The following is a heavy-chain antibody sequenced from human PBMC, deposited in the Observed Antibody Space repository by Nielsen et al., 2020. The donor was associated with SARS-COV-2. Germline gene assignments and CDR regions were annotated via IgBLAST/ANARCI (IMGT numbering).Heavy chain of an antibody. D-gene: IGHD1-14*01. CDR2: IYPGDSDT. CDR1: GYSFTSSW. CDR3: ARLVDSPLFDP. Sequence: GESLKIACQRSGYSFTSSWIGWVRQMPGKGLEWMGIIYPGDSDTRYSPSFQGQVPISADKSISTAYRQWSSLKASATAMYYCARLVDSPLFDPWGQGTLVTVSS. J-gene: IGHJ5*02. V-gene: IGHV5-51*01.